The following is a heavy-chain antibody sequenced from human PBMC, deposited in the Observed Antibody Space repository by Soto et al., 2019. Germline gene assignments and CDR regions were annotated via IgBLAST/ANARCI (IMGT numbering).Heavy chain of an antibody. J-gene: IGHJ6*02. CDR3: ARWRNYYDSSGPRAKDTRFYYYYGMDV. CDR1: GGSISSYY. CDR2: IYYSGST. Sequence: PSETLSLTCTVSGGSISSYYWSWIRQPPGKGLEWIGYIYYSGSTNYNPSLKSRVTISVDTSKNQFSLKLSSVTAADTAVYYCARWRNYYDSSGPRAKDTRFYYYYGMDVWGQGTTVTVSS. V-gene: IGHV4-59*01. D-gene: IGHD3-22*01.